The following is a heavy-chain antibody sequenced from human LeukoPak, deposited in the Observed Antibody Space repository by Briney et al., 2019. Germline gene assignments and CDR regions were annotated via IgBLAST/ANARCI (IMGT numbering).Heavy chain of an antibody. J-gene: IGHJ4*02. D-gene: IGHD3-16*01. CDR3: ARGGGTLDY. Sequence: SSETLSLTCTVSGDSISSYYWSWIRQPPGKGLEWIGYIYDSGKTNHNASLISRVTISVDTSKNQFSLKLTSVTPADTAVYYCARGGGTLDYWGQGTLVTVSS. CDR1: GDSISSYY. V-gene: IGHV4-59*01. CDR2: IYDSGKT.